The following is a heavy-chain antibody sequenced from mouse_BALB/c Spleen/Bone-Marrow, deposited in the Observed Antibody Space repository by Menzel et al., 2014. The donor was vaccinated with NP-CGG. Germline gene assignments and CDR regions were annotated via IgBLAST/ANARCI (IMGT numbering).Heavy chain of an antibody. J-gene: IGHJ2*01. D-gene: IGHD2-1*01. CDR2: INPSNGGT. Sequence: QVQLQQSGAELVKPGASVKLSCKASGYTFTSYYMYWVKQRPGQGLEWIGEINPSNGGTNFNEKFKSKATLTVDKSSSTAYMQLSSLTSEDSAVYYCTRWYYGNYFDYWGQRTTLTVSS. CDR1: GYTFTSYY. V-gene: IGHV1S81*02. CDR3: TRWYYGNYFDY.